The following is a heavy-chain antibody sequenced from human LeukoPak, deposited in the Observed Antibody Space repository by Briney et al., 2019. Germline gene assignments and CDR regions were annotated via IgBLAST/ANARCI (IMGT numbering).Heavy chain of an antibody. J-gene: IGHJ5*01. V-gene: IGHV4-59*12. CDR2: IYDRGPA. D-gene: IGHD3-10*01. CDR3: ARSRQASGLFNS. Sequence: PSETLSLTCTVSGGPFSSYYWSWIRQPPGKGLEWIGCIYDRGPAYYNPSLKSRFTISVDRPKNQFFLNVTSLTAADTAVYYCARSRQASGLFNSWGQGTLVVVSS. CDR1: GGPFSSYY.